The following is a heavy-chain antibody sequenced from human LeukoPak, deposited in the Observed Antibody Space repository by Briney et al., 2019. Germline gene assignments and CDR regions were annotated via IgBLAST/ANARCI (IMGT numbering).Heavy chain of an antibody. CDR1: GGSISSYH. D-gene: IGHD1-26*01. V-gene: IGHV4-59*05. J-gene: IGHJ3*02. CDR2: LYYTGST. Sequence: SETLSLTCTVSGGSISSYHWSWIRQPPGKGLEWIGSLYYTGSTYYNPSPKSRVTISVDTSKNQFSLKLSSVTAADTAVYYCARRPSRPSGNYPWDAFDIWGQGTMVTVSS. CDR3: ARRPSRPSGNYPWDAFDI.